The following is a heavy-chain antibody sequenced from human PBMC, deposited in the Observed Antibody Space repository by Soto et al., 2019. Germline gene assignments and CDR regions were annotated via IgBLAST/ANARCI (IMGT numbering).Heavy chain of an antibody. CDR1: GFTFSSYW. Sequence: GGSLRLSCAASGFTFSSYWMSWVRQAPGEGLEWVANIKQDGSEKYYVDSVKGRFNISRDNAKNSLYLQMHSLRAEDTAVYYCARDQPPVPHEPYSDFWSGYCRGYYYGMDVWGQGTTVTVSS. V-gene: IGHV3-7*03. CDR3: ARDQPPVPHEPYSDFWSGYCRGYYYGMDV. J-gene: IGHJ6*02. D-gene: IGHD3-3*01. CDR2: IKQDGSEK.